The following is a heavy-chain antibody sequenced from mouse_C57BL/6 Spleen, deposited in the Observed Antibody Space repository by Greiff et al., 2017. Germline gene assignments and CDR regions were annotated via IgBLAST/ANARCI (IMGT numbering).Heavy chain of an antibody. CDR2: IRLKSDNYAT. J-gene: IGHJ1*03. CDR3: TRITSNWYFDV. V-gene: IGHV6-3*01. CDR1: GFTFSNYW. D-gene: IGHD1-1*01. Sequence: EVKLQESGGGLVQPGGSMKLSCVASGFTFSNYWMNWVRQSPEKGLEWVAQIRLKSDNYATHYAESVKGRFTISRDDSKSSVYLQMNNLRAEDTGIYYCTRITSNWYFDVWGTGTTVTVSS.